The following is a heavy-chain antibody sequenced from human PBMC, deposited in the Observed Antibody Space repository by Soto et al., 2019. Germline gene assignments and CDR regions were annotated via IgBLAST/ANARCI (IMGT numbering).Heavy chain of an antibody. Sequence: SETLSLTCAVSGGSISSGGYSWSWIRQPPGKGLEWIGYIYHSGSTYYNPSLKSRVTISVDTSKNQFSLKLSSVTAADTAVYYCAREEGYYYSSGYDGNNWFDPWGPGTLVTVFS. CDR2: IYHSGST. CDR1: GGSISSGGYS. J-gene: IGHJ5*02. V-gene: IGHV4-30-2*05. D-gene: IGHD3-22*01. CDR3: AREEGYYYSSGYDGNNWFDP.